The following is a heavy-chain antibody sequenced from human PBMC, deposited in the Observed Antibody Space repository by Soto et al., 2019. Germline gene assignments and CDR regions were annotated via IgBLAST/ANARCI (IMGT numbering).Heavy chain of an antibody. V-gene: IGHV4-34*01. J-gene: IGHJ4*02. CDR2: INHSGST. D-gene: IGHD2-21*01. Sequence: SETLSLTCAVYGGSFSGYYWSWIRQPPGKGLEWIGEINHSGSTNYNPSLKSRVTISVDTSKNQFSLKLSSVTAADTAVYYCARGYFPPSYCGGDCYSAYWGQGTLVTVSS. CDR3: ARGYFPPSYCGGDCYSAY. CDR1: GGSFSGYY.